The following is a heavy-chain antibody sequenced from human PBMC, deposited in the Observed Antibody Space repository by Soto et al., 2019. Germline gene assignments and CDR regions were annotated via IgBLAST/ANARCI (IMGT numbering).Heavy chain of an antibody. Sequence: PSETLSLTCTVSGGSISSYYWSWIRQPPGKGLEWIGYIYYSGSTNYNPSLKSRVTISVDRSKNQFSLKLSSVTAADTAVYYCARGGVDYYDSSGYYFSPYYFDYWGQGTLVTVPS. D-gene: IGHD3-22*01. V-gene: IGHV4-59*12. CDR1: GGSISSYY. CDR3: ARGGVDYYDSSGYYFSPYYFDY. CDR2: IYYSGST. J-gene: IGHJ4*02.